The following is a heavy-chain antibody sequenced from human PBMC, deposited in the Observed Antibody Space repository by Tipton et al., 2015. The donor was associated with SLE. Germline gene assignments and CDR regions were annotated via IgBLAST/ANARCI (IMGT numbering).Heavy chain of an antibody. CDR3: ARTGYSIWYFDL. J-gene: IGHJ2*01. CDR2: IYYSGST. D-gene: IGHD2-15*01. Sequence: TLSLTCTVSGGSISSYYWSWIRQPPGKGLEWIGYIYYSGSTNYNPSLKSRVTISVDTSKNQFSLKLSSVTAADTAMYYCARTGYSIWYFDLWGRGTLVTVSP. V-gene: IGHV4-59*01. CDR1: GGSISSYY.